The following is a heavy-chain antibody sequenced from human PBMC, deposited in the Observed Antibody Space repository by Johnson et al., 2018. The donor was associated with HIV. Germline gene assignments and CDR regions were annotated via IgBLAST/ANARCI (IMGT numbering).Heavy chain of an antibody. CDR2: IKCDGSEK. Sequence: VQLVESGGGVVRPGGSLRLSCAASGFTFSSYAMHWVRQAPGKGLEWVADIKCDGSEKYYVDSVKGRLTISRDNAKNSLYLQVNSLRAEDMTVYYCAREYSQYSEDSSGSQIPIPGTDAFDILGQGTMVTVSS. CDR1: GFTFSSYA. J-gene: IGHJ3*02. D-gene: IGHD3-22*01. CDR3: AREYSQYSEDSSGSQIPIPGTDAFDI. V-gene: IGHV3-52*01.